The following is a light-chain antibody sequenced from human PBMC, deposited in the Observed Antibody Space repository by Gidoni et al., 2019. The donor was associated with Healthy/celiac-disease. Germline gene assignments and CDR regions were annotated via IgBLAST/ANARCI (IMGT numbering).Light chain of an antibody. V-gene: IGKV1-39*01. Sequence: TQMPQSPPSLSASVGDRVTITCRASQSISSYLNWYQQKPGKAPKLLIYAASSLQSGVPSRFSGSGSGTDFTLTISSLQPEDFATYYCQQSYSTPQGFGGXTKVEIK. CDR1: QSISSY. CDR2: AAS. CDR3: QQSYSTPQG. J-gene: IGKJ4*02.